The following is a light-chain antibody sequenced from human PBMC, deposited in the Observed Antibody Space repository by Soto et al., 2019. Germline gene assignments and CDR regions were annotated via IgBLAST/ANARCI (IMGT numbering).Light chain of an antibody. Sequence: DIVLTQSPGTLSLSPGERVTLSCRASQSVSSSHLAWYQQKPGQPPRLLVYGPSNRATGTPDRFSGSGSGTDFTLTISRLEPEDFAVYYCQQYGNAPPYTFGQGTRLDI. J-gene: IGKJ2*01. CDR1: QSVSSSH. CDR2: GPS. CDR3: QQYGNAPPYT. V-gene: IGKV3-20*01.